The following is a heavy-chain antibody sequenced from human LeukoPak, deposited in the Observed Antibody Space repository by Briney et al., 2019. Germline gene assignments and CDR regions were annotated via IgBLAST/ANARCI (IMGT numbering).Heavy chain of an antibody. Sequence: ASVKVSCKASGYTFTGYYMHWVRQAPGQGLEWMGWINPNSGGTNYAQKFQGRVTMTRDTSISTAYMELSRLRSDDMAVYYCARAYLFGEDAFDIWGQGTMVTVSS. V-gene: IGHV1-2*02. J-gene: IGHJ3*02. CDR1: GYTFTGYY. D-gene: IGHD3-3*01. CDR3: ARAYLFGEDAFDI. CDR2: INPNSGGT.